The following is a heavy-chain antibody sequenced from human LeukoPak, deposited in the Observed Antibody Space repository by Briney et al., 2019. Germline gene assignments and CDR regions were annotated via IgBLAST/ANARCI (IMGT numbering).Heavy chain of an antibody. CDR3: ARYNWNYDARAFDI. V-gene: IGHV4-59*01. CDR2: IYYSGST. Sequence: SETLSLTCAVFGGSFSGYYWSWIRQPPGKGLEWIGYIYYSGSTNYNPSLKSRVTISVDTSKNQFSLKLSSVTAADTAVYYCARYNWNYDARAFDIWGQGTMVTVSS. CDR1: GGSFSGYY. J-gene: IGHJ3*02. D-gene: IGHD1-7*01.